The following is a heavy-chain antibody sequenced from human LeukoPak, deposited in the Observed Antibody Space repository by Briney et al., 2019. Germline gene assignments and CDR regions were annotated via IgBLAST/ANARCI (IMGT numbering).Heavy chain of an antibody. J-gene: IGHJ5*02. D-gene: IGHD6-19*01. V-gene: IGHV4-59*01. CDR1: GGSISSYY. CDR2: IYYSGST. CDR3: AREKQWLAYNWFDP. Sequence: PSETLSLTCTVSGGSISSYYWSWIWQPPGKGLEWIGYIYYSGSTNYNPSLKSRVTISVDTSKNQFSLKLSSVTAADTAVYYCAREKQWLAYNWFDPWGQGTLVTVSS.